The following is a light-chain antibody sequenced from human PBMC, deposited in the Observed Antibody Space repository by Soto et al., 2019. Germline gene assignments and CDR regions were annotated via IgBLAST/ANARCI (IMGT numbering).Light chain of an antibody. CDR2: AAS. Sequence: DIQLTQSPSFLSASVGDRVTITCRASQDISDYLAWYQQRPGKAPKLLIYAASTLQSGVPSRFSGSGSGTEFTLTISSLQPDDFATYYCQHYNSYSEAFGQGTKVELK. CDR1: QDISDY. V-gene: IGKV1-9*01. CDR3: QHYNSYSEA. J-gene: IGKJ1*01.